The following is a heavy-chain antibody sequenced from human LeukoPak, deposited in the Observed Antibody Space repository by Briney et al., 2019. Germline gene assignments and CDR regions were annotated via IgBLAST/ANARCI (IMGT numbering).Heavy chain of an antibody. D-gene: IGHD3-10*01. Sequence: PSETLSLTCAVSGGSISTSNYYWGWIRQPPGKGLEWIGSIYYSGSTYYNPSLKSRVTISVDTSKNQFSLQLSSVTAADTAVYYCARTYASGSYYANFDYWGQGTLVTVSS. V-gene: IGHV4-39*01. CDR3: ARTYASGSYYANFDY. CDR1: GGSISTSNYY. CDR2: IYYSGST. J-gene: IGHJ4*02.